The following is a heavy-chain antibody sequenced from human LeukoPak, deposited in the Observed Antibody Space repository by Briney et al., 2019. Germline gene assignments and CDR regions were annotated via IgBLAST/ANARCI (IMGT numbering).Heavy chain of an antibody. CDR1: GGSISSSSYY. CDR2: IYYSGST. V-gene: IGHV4-39*01. J-gene: IGHJ4*02. Sequence: ASETLSLTCTVSGGSISSSSYYWGWIRQPPGKGLEWIGSIYYSGSTYYNPSLKSRVTISVDTSKNQFSLKLSSVTAADTAVYYCAKLQQRLALFDYWGQGTLVTVSS. CDR3: AKLQQRLALFDY. D-gene: IGHD6-19*01.